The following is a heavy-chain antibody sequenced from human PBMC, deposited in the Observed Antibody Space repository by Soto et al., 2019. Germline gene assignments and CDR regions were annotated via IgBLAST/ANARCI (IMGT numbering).Heavy chain of an antibody. V-gene: IGHV4-34*01. D-gene: IGHD1-26*01. J-gene: IGHJ4*02. CDR1: GGSSSGWY. CDR2: ISSGIT. CDR3: ARGPYPRAVGATNPSH. Sequence: NPSETLSLTCAVYGGSSSGWYWTWIRQSPVKGLEWIGEISSGITNYNPSLKSRVTISADTSKNQFSLKLSSVTAADTAVYYCARGPYPRAVGATNPSHWGQGTPVTVSS.